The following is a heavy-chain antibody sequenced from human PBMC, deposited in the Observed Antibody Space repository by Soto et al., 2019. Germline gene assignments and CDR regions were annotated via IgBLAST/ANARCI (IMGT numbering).Heavy chain of an antibody. CDR3: ARGFVRSWFDP. V-gene: IGHV4-4*07. CDR1: DGSIGTYY. Sequence: SETLSLTCTVSDGSIGTYYWNWIRQSAGKGLEWIGRISFNGVTNYNPSLKSRVTMSLGASKNQFYLKLSSVTVADTAIYYCARGFVRSWFDPWGQGMLVTSPQ. CDR2: ISFNGVT. D-gene: IGHD2-21*01. J-gene: IGHJ5*02.